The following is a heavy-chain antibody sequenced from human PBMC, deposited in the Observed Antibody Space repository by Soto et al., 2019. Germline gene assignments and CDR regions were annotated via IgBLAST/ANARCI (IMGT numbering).Heavy chain of an antibody. CDR2: IYYSGST. Sequence: SETLSLTCTVSGGSISSGDYYWSWIRQPPGKGLEWIGYIYYSGSTYYNPSLKSRVTISVDTSKNQFSLKLSSVTAADTAVYYCARLGYSYGLGFDPWGQGTLVTVSS. D-gene: IGHD5-18*01. CDR1: GGSISSGDYY. CDR3: ARLGYSYGLGFDP. V-gene: IGHV4-30-4*01. J-gene: IGHJ5*02.